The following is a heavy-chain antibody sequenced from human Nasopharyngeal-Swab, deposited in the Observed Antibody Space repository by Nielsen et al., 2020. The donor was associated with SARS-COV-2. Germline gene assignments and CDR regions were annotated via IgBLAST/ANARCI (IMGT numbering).Heavy chain of an antibody. CDR2: IYYSGST. J-gene: IGHJ4*02. D-gene: IGHD5-18*01. CDR3: ARDFEGYSYGSDDY. V-gene: IGHV4-34*01. Sequence: SETLSLTCAVYGGSFSGYYWSWIRQPPGKGLEWIGSIYYSGSTYYNPSLKSRVTISVDTSKNQFSLKLSSVTAADTAVYYCARDFEGYSYGSDDYWGQGTLVTVSS. CDR1: GGSFSGYY.